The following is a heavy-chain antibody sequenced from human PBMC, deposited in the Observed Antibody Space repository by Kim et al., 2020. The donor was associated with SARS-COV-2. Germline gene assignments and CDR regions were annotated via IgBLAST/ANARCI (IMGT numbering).Heavy chain of an antibody. J-gene: IGHJ5*02. D-gene: IGHD6-13*01. CDR3: ARVAWGIAAAGNWFDP. Sequence: SLKSRVTISVDTSKNQFSLKLSSVTAADTAVYYCARVAWGIAAAGNWFDPWGQGTLVTVSS. V-gene: IGHV4-34*01.